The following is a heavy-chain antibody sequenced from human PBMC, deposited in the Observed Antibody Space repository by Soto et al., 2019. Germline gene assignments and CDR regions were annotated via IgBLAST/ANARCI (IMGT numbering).Heavy chain of an antibody. V-gene: IGHV3-7*01. CDR1: GFTFRSYW. D-gene: IGHD2-2*01. Sequence: GGSLRLSCAASGFTFRSYWMSWVRQAPGKGLEWVANINHDGSEKYYVDSVKGRFTISRDNAKNSLYLRINSLRAEDTAVYYCAREKNLVVIPAALYPSQYYGMDVWGQGTTVTVSS. J-gene: IGHJ6*02. CDR2: INHDGSEK. CDR3: AREKNLVVIPAALYPSQYYGMDV.